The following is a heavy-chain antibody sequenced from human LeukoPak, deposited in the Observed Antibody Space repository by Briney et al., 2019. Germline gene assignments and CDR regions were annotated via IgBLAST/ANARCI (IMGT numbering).Heavy chain of an antibody. CDR3: AKDQAGYCSSTSCYAGYYYGMDV. CDR2: ISGSGGST. Sequence: GGSLRLSCAASGFTFSSYAMSWVRQAPGKGLEWVSAISGSGGSTYHADSVKGRFTISRDNSKNTLYLQMNSLRAEDTAVYYCAKDQAGYCSSTSCYAGYYYGMDVWGQGTTVTVPS. V-gene: IGHV3-23*01. J-gene: IGHJ6*02. D-gene: IGHD2-2*03. CDR1: GFTFSSYA.